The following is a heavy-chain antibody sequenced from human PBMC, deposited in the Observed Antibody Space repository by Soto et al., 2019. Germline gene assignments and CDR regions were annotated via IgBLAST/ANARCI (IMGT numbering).Heavy chain of an antibody. CDR3: ARGRGMDG. CDR1: GFTFSSYW. CDR2: MKQDGSET. V-gene: IGHV3-7*01. J-gene: IGHJ6*02. Sequence: EVQVVESGGGLVQPGGSLRLSCAASGFTFSSYWMTWVRQAPGKGLEWVANMKQDGSETYYVDSVKGRFTISRDNAKISLYLQMKSLRAEDTAVYFCARGRGMDGWGQGTTVTVSS.